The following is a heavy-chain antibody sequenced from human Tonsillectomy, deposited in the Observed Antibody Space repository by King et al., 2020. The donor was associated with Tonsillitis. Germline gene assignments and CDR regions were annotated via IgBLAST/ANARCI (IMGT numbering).Heavy chain of an antibody. J-gene: IGHJ4*02. CDR2: IRSNGGST. CDR3: TGFDY. V-gene: IGHV3-64D*06. Sequence: VQLVESGGGLLQPGGSLRLSCSASGFTFSSYAMYWVRQAPGKGLEYVSVIRSNGGSTYYADSVKGRFTISRDNSKNTLYLQMSSLRAEDTAVYYCTGFDYWGQGTLVTVSS. CDR1: GFTFSSYA.